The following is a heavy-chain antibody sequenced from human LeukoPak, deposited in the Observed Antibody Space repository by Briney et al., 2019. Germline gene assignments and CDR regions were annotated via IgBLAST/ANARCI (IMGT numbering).Heavy chain of an antibody. CDR3: ARRPAAMNWFDP. D-gene: IGHD2-2*01. J-gene: IGHJ5*02. CDR2: INHSGST. V-gene: IGHV4-34*01. CDR1: GGSFSGYC. Sequence: SETLSLTCAVYGGSFSGYCWSWIRQPPGKGLEWIGEINHSGSTNYNPSLKSRVTISVDTSKNQFSLKLSSVTAADTAVYYCARRPAAMNWFDPWGQGTLVTVSS.